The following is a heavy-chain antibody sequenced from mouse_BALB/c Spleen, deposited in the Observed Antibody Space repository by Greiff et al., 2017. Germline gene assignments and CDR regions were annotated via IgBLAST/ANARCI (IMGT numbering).Heavy chain of an antibody. CDR1: GFSLTSYG. Sequence: VQRVESGPGLVAPSQSLSITCTVSGFSLTSYGVHWVRQPPGKGLEWLGVIWAGGSTNYNSALMSRLSISKDNSKSQVFLKMNSLQTDDTAMYYCARQIYYDYDEGFAYWGQGTLVTVSA. CDR2: IWAGGST. J-gene: IGHJ3*01. D-gene: IGHD2-4*01. CDR3: ARQIYYDYDEGFAY. V-gene: IGHV2-9*02.